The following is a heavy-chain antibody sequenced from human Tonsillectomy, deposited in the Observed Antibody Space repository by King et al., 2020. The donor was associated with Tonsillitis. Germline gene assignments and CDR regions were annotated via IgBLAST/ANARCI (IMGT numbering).Heavy chain of an antibody. CDR2: IDPSDSYT. Sequence: VQLVESGAEVKKPGESLRISCKGSGYSCTSFWISWVRQMPGKGLEWMGWIDPSDSYTNYSPSFQGHVTISAAKSIITAYLQWSSLKASDTAMYYCARHAYSGEDYWGQGTLVTVSS. D-gene: IGHD2-21*01. CDR1: GYSCTSFW. CDR3: ARHAYSGEDY. J-gene: IGHJ4*02. V-gene: IGHV5-10-1*03.